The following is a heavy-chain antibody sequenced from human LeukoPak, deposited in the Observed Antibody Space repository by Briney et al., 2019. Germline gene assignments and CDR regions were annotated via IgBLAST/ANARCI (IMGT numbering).Heavy chain of an antibody. CDR1: GFTVSSNY. Sequence: PGGSLRLSCAASGFTVSSNYMSWVRQAPGKGLEWVANIKQDGSEKYYVDSVKGRFTISRDNVKNSLYLQMNSLRAEDTAVYYCARSVAGGYWGQGTLVTVSS. D-gene: IGHD6-19*01. V-gene: IGHV3-7*01. CDR2: IKQDGSEK. J-gene: IGHJ4*02. CDR3: ARSVAGGY.